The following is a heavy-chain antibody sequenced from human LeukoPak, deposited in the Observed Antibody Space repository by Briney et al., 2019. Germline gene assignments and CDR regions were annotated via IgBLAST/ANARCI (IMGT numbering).Heavy chain of an antibody. CDR2: ISSSSSYI. D-gene: IGHD3-3*01. Sequence: GESLRLSCAASGFTFSSYSMNWVRQAPGKGLEWVSSISSSSSYIYYADSVKGRFTISRDNAKNSLYLQMNSLRAEDTAVYYCARDRSITIFGVVEPYYYMDVWGKGTTVTVSS. J-gene: IGHJ6*03. V-gene: IGHV3-21*01. CDR1: GFTFSSYS. CDR3: ARDRSITIFGVVEPYYYMDV.